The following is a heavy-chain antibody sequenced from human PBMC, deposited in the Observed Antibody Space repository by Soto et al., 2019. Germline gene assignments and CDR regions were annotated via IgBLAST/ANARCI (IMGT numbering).Heavy chain of an antibody. CDR2: INPGNDKT. D-gene: IGHD3-10*01. J-gene: IGHJ5*02. CDR1: GYTFTSHA. CDR3: ARDPYYGSGSYAWFDP. V-gene: IGHV1-3*01. Sequence: GASVKVSCKASGYTFTSHAIHWVRQAPGQRLEWMGWINPGNDKTKYSQKFQGRVTITRDTPASTAYMELSSLRSEDTAVYYCARDPYYGSGSYAWFDPWGPGTLVTVSS.